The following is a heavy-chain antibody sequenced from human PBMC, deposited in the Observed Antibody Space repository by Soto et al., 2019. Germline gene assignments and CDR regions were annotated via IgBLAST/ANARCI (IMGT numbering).Heavy chain of an antibody. V-gene: IGHV1-18*01. CDR2: ISAYNGDT. CDR1: GFTFSSFG. Sequence: QVHLVQSGDEVKRPGASVKVSCKSSGFTFSSFGISWLRQAPGQRPEWLGWISAYNGDTDYAHNVQDRITMTTDTSTNTVYMELRSLRSDDTALYFCARDKMIKISVVVMGTFDYWGQGTLVTVSS. J-gene: IGHJ4*02. D-gene: IGHD3-3*01. CDR3: ARDKMIKISVVVMGTFDY.